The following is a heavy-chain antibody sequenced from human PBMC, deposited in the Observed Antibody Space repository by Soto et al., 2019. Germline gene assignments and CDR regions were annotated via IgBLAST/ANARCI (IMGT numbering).Heavy chain of an antibody. CDR2: ISRTGDSA. CDR1: GFSFSDYA. J-gene: IGHJ6*02. D-gene: IGHD3-10*01. V-gene: IGHV3-23*01. Sequence: EVHLLESGGALVQPGGSLTLSCAASGFSFSDYAMSWVRQAPGKGLEWVSSISRTGDSAYYADSVKGRFAISRDRSKNRLSLQMNSLRVEDTAVYYCAFGEESRYYYYGMDVWGQGTTVTVSS. CDR3: AFGEESRYYYYGMDV.